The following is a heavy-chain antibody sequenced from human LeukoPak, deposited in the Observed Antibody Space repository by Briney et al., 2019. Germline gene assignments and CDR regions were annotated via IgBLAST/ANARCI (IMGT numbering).Heavy chain of an antibody. CDR1: GFTFDDYA. CDR2: ISGDGGST. D-gene: IGHD6-19*01. Sequence: GGSLRLSCAASGFTFDDYAMRWVRQAPGKGLEWVSLISGDGGSTYYADSVKGRFTISRDNSKNSPYLQMNSLRTEDTALYYCAKDKSGWYYFDYWGQGTLVTVSS. V-gene: IGHV3-43*02. J-gene: IGHJ4*02. CDR3: AKDKSGWYYFDY.